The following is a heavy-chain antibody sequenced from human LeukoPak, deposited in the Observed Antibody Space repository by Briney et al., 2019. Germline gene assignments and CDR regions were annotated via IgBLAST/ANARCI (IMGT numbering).Heavy chain of an antibody. CDR1: GFTFNRSW. D-gene: IGHD1-1*01. Sequence: HPGGSLRLSCAASGFTFNRSWMNRVRQAPGKGLEWVANMDPSGSQKRYVDSVKGRFIISKDNPGASLYLDMYSLRAEDTAIYYCAIWTSGNYWGQGTLVSVSS. J-gene: IGHJ4*02. CDR3: AIWTSGNY. V-gene: IGHV3-7*01. CDR2: MDPSGSQK.